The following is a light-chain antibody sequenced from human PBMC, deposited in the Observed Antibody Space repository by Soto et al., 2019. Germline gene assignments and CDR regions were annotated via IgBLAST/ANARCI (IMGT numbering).Light chain of an antibody. J-gene: IGKJ5*01. CDR3: QQFNSYPIT. CDR2: DVS. V-gene: IGKV1-13*02. Sequence: AIQLTQSPSALSASVGDRVTITCRASQDVRGALAWYQQKPGKAPKILIYDVSVLESGVPTRFRGSGSGTAFTLTITSLQPVDFATYYCQQFNSYPITFGQGTRLEIK. CDR1: QDVRGA.